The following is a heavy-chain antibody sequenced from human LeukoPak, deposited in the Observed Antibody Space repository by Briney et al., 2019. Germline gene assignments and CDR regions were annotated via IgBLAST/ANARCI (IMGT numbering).Heavy chain of an antibody. V-gene: IGHV1-2*06. CDR1: GYTFTGYY. CDR3: ARVDTAMVKPFDY. D-gene: IGHD5-18*01. CDR2: INPNSGGT. Sequence: ASVKVSCKASGYTFTGYYMHWVRQAPGQGLEWMGRINPNSGGTNYAQKFQGRVTMTRDTSIGTAYMELSRLRSDDTAVYYCARVDTAMVKPFDYWGQGTLVTVSS. J-gene: IGHJ4*02.